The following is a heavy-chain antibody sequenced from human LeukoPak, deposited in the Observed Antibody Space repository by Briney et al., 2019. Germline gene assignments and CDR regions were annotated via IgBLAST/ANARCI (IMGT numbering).Heavy chain of an antibody. CDR3: ARGTMIVVVRDWFDP. J-gene: IGHJ5*02. CDR2: INPNSGGT. Sequence: ASVKVSCKASGYTFTGYYMHWVRQAPGQGLEWMGRINPNSGGTNYAQKFQGRVTMTRDTSISTAYMELSRLRSDDTAVYYCARGTMIVVVRDWFDPWGQGTLVTASS. CDR1: GYTFTGYY. V-gene: IGHV1-2*06. D-gene: IGHD3-22*01.